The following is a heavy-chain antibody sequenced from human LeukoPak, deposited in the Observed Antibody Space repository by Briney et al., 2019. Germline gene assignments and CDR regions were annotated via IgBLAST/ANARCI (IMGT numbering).Heavy chain of an antibody. CDR3: ARDSGIVGAYGMDV. V-gene: IGHV3-21*01. CDR2: ISSSSSCI. Sequence: GGSLRLSCAASGFTFSNYAMNWVRQAPGKGLEWVSSISSSSSCIYYADSVKGRFTISRDNAKNSLYLQMNSLRAEDTAVYYCARDSGIVGAYGMDVWGQGTTVTVSS. J-gene: IGHJ6*02. CDR1: GFTFSNYA. D-gene: IGHD1-26*01.